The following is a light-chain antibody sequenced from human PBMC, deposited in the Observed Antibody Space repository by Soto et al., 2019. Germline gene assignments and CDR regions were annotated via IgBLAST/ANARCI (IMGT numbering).Light chain of an antibody. Sequence: DIQMTQSPSSLSASVGDRVTITCQASQDISDHLNWYQQKSGQAPNLLIYDASSLETGVQSRFKGGGSGTHLTFTITGLQPEDIGTYYCQQFESLPLTFGGGTKV. J-gene: IGKJ4*01. CDR1: QDISDH. CDR2: DAS. CDR3: QQFESLPLT. V-gene: IGKV1-33*01.